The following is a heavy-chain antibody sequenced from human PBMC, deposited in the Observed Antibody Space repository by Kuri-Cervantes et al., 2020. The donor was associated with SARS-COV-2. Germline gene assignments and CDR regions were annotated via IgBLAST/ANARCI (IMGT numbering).Heavy chain of an antibody. CDR1: GYTSTGYY. CDR3: AGGGIAARPSPFDY. CDR2: INPNSGGT. V-gene: IGHV1-2*02. J-gene: IGHJ4*02. Sequence: ASVKVSCKASGYTSTGYYMHWVRQAPGQGLEWMGWINPNSGGTNYAQKFQGRVTMTRDTSISTAYMELSRLRSDDTAVYYCAGGGIAARPSPFDYWGQGTLVTVSS. D-gene: IGHD6-6*01.